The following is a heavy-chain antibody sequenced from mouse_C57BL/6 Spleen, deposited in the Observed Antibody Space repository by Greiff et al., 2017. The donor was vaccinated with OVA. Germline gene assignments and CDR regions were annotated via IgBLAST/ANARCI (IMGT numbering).Heavy chain of an antibody. D-gene: IGHD1-1*01. Sequence: EVMLVESGGGLVKPGGSLKLSCAASGFTFSDYGMHWVRQAPEKGLEWVAYISSGSSTIYYADTVKGRFTISRDNAKNTLFLQMTSLRSEDTAMYYCARILRVVASGFAYWGQGTLVTVSA. V-gene: IGHV5-17*01. CDR1: GFTFSDYG. J-gene: IGHJ3*01. CDR2: ISSGSSTI. CDR3: ARILRVVASGFAY.